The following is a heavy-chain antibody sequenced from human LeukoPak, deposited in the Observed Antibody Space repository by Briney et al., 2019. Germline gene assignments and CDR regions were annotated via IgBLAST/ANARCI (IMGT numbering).Heavy chain of an antibody. CDR1: GFSLSTSGVG. J-gene: IGHJ5*02. CDR2: IYWNDDK. V-gene: IGHV2-5*01. D-gene: IGHD6-13*01. Sequence: SGPTLVKPTQTLTLTCTFSGFSLSTSGVGVGWIRQPPGKALEWLALIYWNDDKRYSPSLKGRLTITKDTSKNQVVLTMTNMDPVDTATYYCAQITHPGAAAGTIPAWGQGTLVTVSS. CDR3: AQITHPGAAAGTIPA.